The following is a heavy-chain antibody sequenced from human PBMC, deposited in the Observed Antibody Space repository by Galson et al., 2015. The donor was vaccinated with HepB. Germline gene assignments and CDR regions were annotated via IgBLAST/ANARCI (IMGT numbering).Heavy chain of an antibody. CDR1: GYSFTSYW. V-gene: IGHV5-10-1*01. D-gene: IGHD3-9*01. CDR3: ARHLYYDILTGEDAFDI. CDR2: IDPSDSYT. Sequence: QSGAEVKKPGESLRISCTGSGYSFTSYWISWVRQMPGKGLEWMGRIDPSDSYTNYSPSFQGHVTISADKSISTAYLQWSSLKASDTAMYYCARHLYYDILTGEDAFDIWGQGTMVTVSS. J-gene: IGHJ3*02.